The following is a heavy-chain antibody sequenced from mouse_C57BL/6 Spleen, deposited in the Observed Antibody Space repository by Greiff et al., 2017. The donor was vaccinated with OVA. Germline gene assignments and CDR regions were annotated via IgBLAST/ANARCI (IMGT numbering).Heavy chain of an antibody. Sequence: VQLQQPGAELVRPGSSVKLSCKASGYTFTSYWMHWVKQRPIQGLEWIGNIDPSDSETHYNQKFKDKATLTVDKSSSTAYMQLSSLTSEDSAVYYCARRIYYGNYDYAMDYWGQGTSVTVSS. CDR3: ARRIYYGNYDYAMDY. D-gene: IGHD2-1*01. CDR2: IDPSDSET. J-gene: IGHJ4*01. V-gene: IGHV1-52*01. CDR1: GYTFTSYW.